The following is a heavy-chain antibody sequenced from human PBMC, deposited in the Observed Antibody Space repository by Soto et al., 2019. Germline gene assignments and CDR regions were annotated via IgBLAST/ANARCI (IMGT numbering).Heavy chain of an antibody. Sequence: PGGSLRLSCAASGFTFTRYSMNWVRQAPGKGLEWVSSISSTTNYIYYADSMKGRFTVSRDNAKNSVYLEMNSLSAEDTAVYYCARECEDLTSNFDYWGQGTLVTVSS. J-gene: IGHJ4*02. CDR3: ARECEDLTSNFDY. CDR1: GFTFTRYS. V-gene: IGHV3-21*01. CDR2: ISSTTNYI.